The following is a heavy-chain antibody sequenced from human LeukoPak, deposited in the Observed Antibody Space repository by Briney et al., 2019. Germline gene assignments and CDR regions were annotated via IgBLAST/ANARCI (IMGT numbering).Heavy chain of an antibody. CDR3: ARAGSGWSFDY. D-gene: IGHD6-19*01. J-gene: IGHJ4*02. CDR1: GGSISSYY. Sequence: SETLSLTCAVSGGSISSYYWNWIRQPPGKGLEWIAFLYYSGSTNYNPSIKSRVTISVDTSKNQFSLRLSSVTAADTAVYYCARAGSGWSFDYWGQGALVTVSS. V-gene: IGHV4-59*01. CDR2: LYYSGST.